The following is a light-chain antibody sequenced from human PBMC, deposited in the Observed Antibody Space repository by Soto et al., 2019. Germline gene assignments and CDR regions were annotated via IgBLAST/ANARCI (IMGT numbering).Light chain of an antibody. J-gene: IGKJ1*01. Sequence: DIQMTQSPSSLSASVGDRVTITCRASQPISTYLNWYQQKPGKAPKHLIFVASNLKDGVPSRFSGSGSGTEFTLTISNLQPEDFATYYCQQSYDTSWMFGQGTKVDI. V-gene: IGKV1-39*01. CDR2: VAS. CDR3: QQSYDTSWM. CDR1: QPISTY.